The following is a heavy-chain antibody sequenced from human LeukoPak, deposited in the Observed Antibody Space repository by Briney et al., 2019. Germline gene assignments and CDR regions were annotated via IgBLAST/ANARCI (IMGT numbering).Heavy chain of an antibody. CDR3: ATIYCGGEGCAFDI. D-gene: IGHD2-21*01. CDR2: INAGNGNT. J-gene: IGHJ3*02. CDR1: GYTFTSYA. Sequence: ASVKVSCKASGYTFTSYAMHWVRQAPGQRLEWMGWINAGNGNTKYSQKFQGRVTITRDTSASTAYMELSSLRSEDTAVYYCATIYCGGEGCAFDIWGQGTMVTVSS. V-gene: IGHV1-3*01.